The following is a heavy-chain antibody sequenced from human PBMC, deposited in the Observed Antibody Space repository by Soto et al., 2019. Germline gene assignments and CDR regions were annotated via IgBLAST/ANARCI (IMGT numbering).Heavy chain of an antibody. J-gene: IGHJ6*03. V-gene: IGHV1-69*02. CDR3: ARSTDTTGTTDHLHYYYYMDV. CDR1: GGTFSSYT. D-gene: IGHD1-1*01. Sequence: SVKVSCKASGGTFSSYTISWVRQAPGQGLEWMGRIIPILGIANYAQKFQGRVTITADKSTSTAYMELSSLRSEDTAVYYCARSTDTTGTTDHLHYYYYMDVWGKGTTVTVSS. CDR2: IIPILGIA.